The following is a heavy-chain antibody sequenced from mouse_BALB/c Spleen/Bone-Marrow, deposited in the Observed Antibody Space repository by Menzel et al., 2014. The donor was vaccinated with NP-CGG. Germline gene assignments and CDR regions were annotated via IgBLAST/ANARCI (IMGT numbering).Heavy chain of an antibody. D-gene: IGHD1-1*01. CDR1: GFNIKDTX. Sequence: EVPLVXAGAELVSXGAPVKVSCTASGFNIKDTXMHWVKQRPEQGLEWIGRIDPANGNTKYDPKFQGKATITADTSSNTAYLQLSSLTSEDTAVYYCARILILRYWXFXVWGAGTTXTVX. J-gene: IGHJ1*01. CDR3: ARILILRYWXFXV. V-gene: IGHV14-3*02. CDR2: IDPANGNT.